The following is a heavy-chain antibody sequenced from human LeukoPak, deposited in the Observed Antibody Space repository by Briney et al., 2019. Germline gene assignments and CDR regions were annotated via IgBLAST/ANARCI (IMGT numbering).Heavy chain of an antibody. CDR3: TKDXDFGAAPLRAEYFQH. V-gene: IGHV3-9*01. CDR2: ISWNSGSI. D-gene: IGHD3-16*01. J-gene: IGHJ1*01. Sequence: GGSLRLSCAASGFIFDDYAMPWVRQAPGKGLEWVSGISWNSGSIGYADSVKGRFTISRDNAKNSLYLQMNGLRAGDTALYYCTKDXDFGAAPLRAEYFQHWGQGTLVTVSS. CDR1: GFIFDDYA.